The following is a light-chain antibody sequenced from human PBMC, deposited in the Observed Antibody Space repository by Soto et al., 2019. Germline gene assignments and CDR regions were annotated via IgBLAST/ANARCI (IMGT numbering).Light chain of an antibody. CDR3: QQYSNWPPIT. CDR1: QSVSTK. J-gene: IGKJ5*01. CDR2: ATS. Sequence: EIVMTQSPATLSVSPGERATLSCRASQSVSTKVAWYQQKPGQAPRLLIYATSTRATGAPARFSGSGSGTEFTLTISNLQSEDVAVDYCQQYSNWPPITFGQGTRLEIK. V-gene: IGKV3-15*01.